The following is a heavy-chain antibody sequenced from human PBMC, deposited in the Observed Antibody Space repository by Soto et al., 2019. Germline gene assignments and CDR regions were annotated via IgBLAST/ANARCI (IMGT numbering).Heavy chain of an antibody. V-gene: IGHV4-34*01. CDR2: INHSGST. J-gene: IGHJ4*02. Sequence: PSETLSLTCAVYGGSFSGYYWSWIRQPPGKGLEWIGEINHSGSTNYNPSLKSRVTISVDTSKNQFSLKLSSVTAADTAVYYCARDYYDSSGYYYGPLDYWGQGTLVTVSS. CDR3: ARDYYDSSGYYYGPLDY. CDR1: GGSFSGYY. D-gene: IGHD3-22*01.